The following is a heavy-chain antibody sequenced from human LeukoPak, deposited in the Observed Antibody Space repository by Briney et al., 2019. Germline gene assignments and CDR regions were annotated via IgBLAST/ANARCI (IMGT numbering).Heavy chain of an antibody. J-gene: IGHJ4*02. Sequence: GGSLRLSCSASGFPFSSYAMHWVRQAPGKGLEYVSAISDSGGSTYYADSVKGRFTISRDNSKNTLFLQMNSLRADDTAVYYCAKISVTLTRDYWGQGTLVTVSS. CDR2: ISDSGGST. CDR1: GFPFSSYA. D-gene: IGHD6-19*01. V-gene: IGHV3-64*04. CDR3: AKISVTLTRDY.